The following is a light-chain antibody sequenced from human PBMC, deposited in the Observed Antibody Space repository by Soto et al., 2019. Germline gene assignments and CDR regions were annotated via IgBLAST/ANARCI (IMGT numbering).Light chain of an antibody. V-gene: IGLV2-11*01. CDR1: SSDVGAYNY. CDR2: DVS. J-gene: IGLJ1*01. CDR3: CSYADNYSYV. Sequence: QSALTQPRSVSGSPGQSVTISCTGTSSDVGAYNYVSWYQQHPGKAPKLMTYDVSKRPSGVPDRFSGSKSGNTASLTISGLQAEDEADYYCCSYADNYSYVFGTGTEVTVL.